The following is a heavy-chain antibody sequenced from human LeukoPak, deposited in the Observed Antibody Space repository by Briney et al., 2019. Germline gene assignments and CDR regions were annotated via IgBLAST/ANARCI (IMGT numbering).Heavy chain of an antibody. CDR2: IVVGSGNT. J-gene: IGHJ6*02. CDR3: AETLRVGDYYYYSGMDV. V-gene: IGHV1-58*02. D-gene: IGHD3-10*01. CDR1: GFTLTSSA. Sequence: ASVHVSCKASGFTLTSSAMQEVRPARGRRVEGVGWIVVGSGNTKYAQKFQERATITRDMSTSTAYMRLSSLRSEDTAVYYCAETLRVGDYYYYSGMDVWGQRATVSASS.